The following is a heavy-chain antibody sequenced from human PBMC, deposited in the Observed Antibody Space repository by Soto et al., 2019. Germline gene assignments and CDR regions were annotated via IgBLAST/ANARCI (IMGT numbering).Heavy chain of an antibody. CDR3: ASSKGYGDYFDY. V-gene: IGHV4-59*08. J-gene: IGHJ4*02. CDR1: GGSISSYY. CDR2: IYYSGST. D-gene: IGHD4-17*01. Sequence: PSETLSLSCTVSGGSISSYYWSWIRQPPGKGLEWIGYIYYSGSTNYNPSLKSRVTISVDTSKNQFSLKLSSVTAADTAVYYCASSKGYGDYFDYWGQGTLVTLSS.